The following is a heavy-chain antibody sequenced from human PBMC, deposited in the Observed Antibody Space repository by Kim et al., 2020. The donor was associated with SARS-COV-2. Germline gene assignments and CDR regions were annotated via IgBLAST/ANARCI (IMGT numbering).Heavy chain of an antibody. V-gene: IGHV3-33*06. CDR1: GFTFSSYG. D-gene: IGHD6-13*01. CDR3: AKGRGSSSWLNDMYFDL. CDR2: IWYDGSNK. J-gene: IGHJ2*01. Sequence: GGSLRLSCAASGFTFSSYGMHWVRQAPGKGLEWVAVIWYDGSNKYYADSVKGRFTISRDNSKNTLYLQMNSLRAEDTAVYYCAKGRGSSSWLNDMYFDLWRRGPLVPVSS.